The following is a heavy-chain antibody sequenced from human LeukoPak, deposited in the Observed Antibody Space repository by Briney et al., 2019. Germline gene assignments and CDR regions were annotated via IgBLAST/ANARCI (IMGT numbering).Heavy chain of an antibody. J-gene: IGHJ4*02. D-gene: IGHD3-22*01. CDR2: IYYSGST. CDR3: AQNGYYFES. V-gene: IGHV4-61*01. CDR1: GGSVSSGTYY. Sequence: PSETLSLTCTVSGGSVSSGTYYWSWIRQPPGKGLEWIGYIYYSGSTNYNPSLKSRVTMSVDTSKSQVSLKLSSVTAADTAVYYCAQNGYYFESWGQGTLATVSS.